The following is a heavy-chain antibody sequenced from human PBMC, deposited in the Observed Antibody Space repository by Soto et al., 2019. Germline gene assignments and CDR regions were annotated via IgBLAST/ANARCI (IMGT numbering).Heavy chain of an antibody. Sequence: SVKASCKAYGITFTTYYVHSVRQPPGQGHEWIGIINPGGGTSYAQKLQGRITTTRDTSRSTVYMELSSLTSEDTAVYYCARAIAAAGNHAVDYWGQGALVTVSS. D-gene: IGHD6-13*01. CDR3: ARAIAAAGNHAVDY. CDR2: INPGGGT. CDR1: GITFTTYY. V-gene: IGHV1-46*01. J-gene: IGHJ4*02.